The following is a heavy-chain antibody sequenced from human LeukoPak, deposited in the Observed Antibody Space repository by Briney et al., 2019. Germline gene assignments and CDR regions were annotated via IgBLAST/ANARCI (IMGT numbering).Heavy chain of an antibody. CDR3: ARVRRYYDSSGYYFHWYFDL. V-gene: IGHV3-53*01. J-gene: IGHJ2*01. CDR2: IYSGGST. Sequence: GGSLRLSCAASGFTVRSNYMSWVRQAPGKGLEWVSVIYSGGSTYYADSVKGRFTISRDNSKNTLYLQMNSLRAEDTALYYCARVRRYYDSSGYYFHWYFDLWGRGTLVTVSS. CDR1: GFTVRSNY. D-gene: IGHD3-22*01.